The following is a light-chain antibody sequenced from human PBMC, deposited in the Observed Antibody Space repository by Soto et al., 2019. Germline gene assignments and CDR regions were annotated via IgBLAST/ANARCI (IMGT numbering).Light chain of an antibody. CDR2: KAS. J-gene: IGKJ1*01. CDR1: QTISSW. V-gene: IGKV1-5*03. CDR3: QNYNGPPWT. Sequence: IQMTQSPSTLSASVGDRVTITCRASQTISSWLAWYQQKPGKAPKLLIYKASTLKSGVPSRFSGSGSGTEFTLTISSLQPDDFATYYCQNYNGPPWTFGQGTKVDI.